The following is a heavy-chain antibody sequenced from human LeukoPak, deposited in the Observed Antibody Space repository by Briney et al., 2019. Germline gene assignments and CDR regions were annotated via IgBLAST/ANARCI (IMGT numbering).Heavy chain of an antibody. CDR1: GFTFSSYA. Sequence: PGGSLRLSCAASGFTFSSYAMSWVRQAPGKGLEWVSGISGSGGSAYYTDSMKGRFTISRDNSKNTLYLQMNGLRAEDTAVYYCAKKASGIYFDYWGQGTLVTVSS. J-gene: IGHJ4*02. CDR2: ISGSGGSA. V-gene: IGHV3-23*01. CDR3: AKKASGIYFDY. D-gene: IGHD1-26*01.